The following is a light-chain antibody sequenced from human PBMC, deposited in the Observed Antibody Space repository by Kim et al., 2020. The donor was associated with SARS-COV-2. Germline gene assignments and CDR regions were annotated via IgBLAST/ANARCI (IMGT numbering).Light chain of an antibody. CDR1: QSISNY. J-gene: IGKJ2*01. V-gene: IGKV1-39*01. CDR2: AAS. CDR3: QQSYSNPPEYT. Sequence: IQMTQSPSSLSASVGDRVTITCRASQSISNYLNWYQQRPVKAPKVLIYAASILQSGVPSRFSGSGSGTDFTLTISSLQPEDFATYYCQQSYSNPPEYTFGQGTKLEI.